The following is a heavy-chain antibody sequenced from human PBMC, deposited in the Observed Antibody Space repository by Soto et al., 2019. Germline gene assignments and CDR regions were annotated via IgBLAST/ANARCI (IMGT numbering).Heavy chain of an antibody. CDR2: INPSGGST. CDR1: GYTFTSYY. J-gene: IGHJ5*02. Sequence: ASVKVSCKASGYTFTSYYMHWVRQAPGQGLEWMGIINPSGGSTSYAQTFQGRVTMTRDTSTSTVYMELSSLRSEDTAVYYCARDSIAAAGTGLNWFDPLGQGTLVTVS. D-gene: IGHD6-13*01. V-gene: IGHV1-46*01. CDR3: ARDSIAAAGTGLNWFDP.